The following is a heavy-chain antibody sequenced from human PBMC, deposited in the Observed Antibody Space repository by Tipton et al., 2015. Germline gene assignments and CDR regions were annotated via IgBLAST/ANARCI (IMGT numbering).Heavy chain of an antibody. J-gene: IGHJ3*01. Sequence: TLSLTCSVSGDSISTIAYYWSWVRQFPGKGLEWMGYIYYSGTTYYHPSLKSRLPMSVDTSANQFSLKLNSMTAADTALYFCARVNTYLNGFDFWGQGTMVTVSS. CDR2: IYYSGTT. V-gene: IGHV4-31*03. D-gene: IGHD2/OR15-2a*01. CDR3: ARVNTYLNGFDF. CDR1: GDSISTIAYY.